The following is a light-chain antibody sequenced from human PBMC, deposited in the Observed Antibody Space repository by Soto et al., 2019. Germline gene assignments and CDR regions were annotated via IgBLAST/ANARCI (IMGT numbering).Light chain of an antibody. CDR1: SSNIGAGFD. J-gene: IGLJ3*02. CDR2: GNS. V-gene: IGLV1-40*01. Sequence: QSVLTQPPSVSGAPGQRVTISCTGSSSNIGAGFDVHWYHQIAGTAPKLLIYGNSNRPSGVPDRFSGSKSGTSASLAINGLQAEDEGDYYCQSYDASLSGGVFGGGTKLTVL. CDR3: QSYDASLSGGV.